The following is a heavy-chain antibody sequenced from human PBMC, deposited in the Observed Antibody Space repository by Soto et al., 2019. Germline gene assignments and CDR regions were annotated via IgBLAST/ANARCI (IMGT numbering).Heavy chain of an antibody. V-gene: IGHV1-2*02. CDR3: ARVRSFSGYYEY. Sequence: QVQLVQSGAEVKKPGASVKVSCKASGYVFTGYYLSWVRQAPGQGLEWMGWINPNSGGTNSSQKFQGRVTMSSDTSINTAYMELSRLSTDDTAIYYCARVRSFSGYYEYWGQGTLVTVSS. D-gene: IGHD4-17*01. CDR2: INPNSGGT. CDR1: GYVFTGYY. J-gene: IGHJ4*02.